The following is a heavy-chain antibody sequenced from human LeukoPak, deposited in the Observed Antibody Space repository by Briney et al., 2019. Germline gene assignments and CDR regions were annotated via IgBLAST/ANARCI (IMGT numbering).Heavy chain of an antibody. Sequence: RPGRSLRLSCAASGFPLDDYAMQWVREAPGKGLEGGSGLSWYSGSIGYADSVKGRFTISRDNAKNSLYLQINSLSAEDTALYYCAKDYHQWLVEYYFDYWGQRNLVTVSS. CDR3: AKDYHQWLVEYYFDY. CDR1: GFPLDDYA. V-gene: IGHV3-9*01. J-gene: IGHJ4*02. CDR2: LSWYSGSI. D-gene: IGHD6-19*01.